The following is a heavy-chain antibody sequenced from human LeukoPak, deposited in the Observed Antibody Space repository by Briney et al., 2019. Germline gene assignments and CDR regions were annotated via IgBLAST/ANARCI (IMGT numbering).Heavy chain of an antibody. J-gene: IGHJ4*02. CDR1: GFTFSSYG. CDR3: AKDCSLLYYDSSGYSDY. CDR2: IRYDGSNK. V-gene: IGHV3-30*02. D-gene: IGHD3-22*01. Sequence: GGSLRLSCAASGFTFSSYGMHWVRQAPGKGLEWVAFIRYDGSNKYYADSVKGRFTISRDNAKKTLYLQLNSLRAEDTAVYYCAKDCSLLYYDSSGYSDYWGQGTLVTVSS.